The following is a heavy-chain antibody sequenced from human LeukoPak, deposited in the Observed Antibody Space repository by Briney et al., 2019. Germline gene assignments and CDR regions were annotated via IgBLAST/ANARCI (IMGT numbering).Heavy chain of an antibody. V-gene: IGHV1-69-2*01. CDR3: TTVRSYSGSYYEDY. CDR2: IDPEDGET. Sequence: ALVKISCKASGYIFTDYFMHWVQQAPGKGLEWMGRIDPEDGETVYVEKFQGRVIITADTSTDTAYMELSSLRSEDTAVYYCTTVRSYSGSYYEDYWGQGTLVTVSS. J-gene: IGHJ4*02. D-gene: IGHD1-26*01. CDR1: GYIFTDYF.